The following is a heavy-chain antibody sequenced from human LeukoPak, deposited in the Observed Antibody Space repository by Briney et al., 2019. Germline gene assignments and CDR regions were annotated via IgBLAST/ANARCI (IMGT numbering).Heavy chain of an antibody. D-gene: IGHD1-26*01. CDR1: GYTFTGYY. J-gene: IGHJ3*02. CDR2: INPNSGGA. CDR3: ARVAGGSYEAFDI. Sequence: ASVKVSCKASGYTFTGYYMHWVRQAPGQGLEWMGWINPNSGGANYAQKFQGWVTMTRDTSISTAYMELSRLRSDDTAVYYCARVAGGSYEAFDIWGQGTMVTVSS. V-gene: IGHV1-2*04.